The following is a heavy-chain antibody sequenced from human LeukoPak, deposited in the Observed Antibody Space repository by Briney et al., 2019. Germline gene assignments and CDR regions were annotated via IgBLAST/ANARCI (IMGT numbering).Heavy chain of an antibody. J-gene: IGHJ6*02. V-gene: IGHV3-48*03. CDR3: ARDNGSGKNFYYYGMDV. D-gene: IGHD3-10*01. CDR1: GFTFSSYE. Sequence: GGSLRLSCAASGFTFSSYEMNWVRQAPGKGLEWVSYILNSGTTTYYADSVKGRFTISRDNSKNTLYLQMNSLREEDTAVYYCARDNGSGKNFYYYGMDVWGQGTTVTVSS. CDR2: ILNSGTTT.